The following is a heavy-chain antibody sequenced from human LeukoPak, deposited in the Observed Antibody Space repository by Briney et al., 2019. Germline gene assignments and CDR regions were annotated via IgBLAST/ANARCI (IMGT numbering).Heavy chain of an antibody. CDR1: GYTFTGYY. CDR3: ARLQFWSGYLDY. D-gene: IGHD3-3*01. J-gene: IGHJ4*02. CDR2: INPNSGGT. V-gene: IGHV1-2*02. Sequence: ASVKVSCKASGYTFTGYYMHWVRQAPGQGLEWMGWINPNSGGTNYAQKFQGRVTVTRDTSISTAYMELSRLRSDDTAVYYRARLQFWSGYLDYWGQGTLVTVSS.